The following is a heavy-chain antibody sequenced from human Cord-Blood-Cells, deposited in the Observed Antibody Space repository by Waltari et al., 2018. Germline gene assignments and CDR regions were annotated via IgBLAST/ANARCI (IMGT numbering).Heavy chain of an antibody. CDR2: INPNSGGT. J-gene: IGHJ3*02. D-gene: IGHD3-10*01. Sequence: QVQLVQSGAEVKKPVAFVKVSCKASGSTFTGYYMHWVRQAPGQGLEWMGWINPNSGGTNYAQKFQGRVTMTRDTSISTAYMELSRLRSDDTAVYYCARDRIWGYDAFDIWGQGTMVTVSS. CDR3: ARDRIWGYDAFDI. CDR1: GSTFTGYY. V-gene: IGHV1-2*02.